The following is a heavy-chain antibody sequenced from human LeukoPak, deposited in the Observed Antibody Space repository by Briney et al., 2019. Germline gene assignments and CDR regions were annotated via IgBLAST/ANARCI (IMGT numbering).Heavy chain of an antibody. CDR2: IWYDGSNK. D-gene: IGHD6-13*01. V-gene: IGHV3-33*06. CDR1: GFTFSSYG. Sequence: PGRSLRLSCAASGFTFSSYGMHWVRQAPGKGLEWVAVIWYDGSNKYYADSVKGRFTISRDNSKNTLYLQMNSLRAEDTAVYYCAKDRQLVLAGYYFDYWGQGTLVTVSS. CDR3: AKDRQLVLAGYYFDY. J-gene: IGHJ4*02.